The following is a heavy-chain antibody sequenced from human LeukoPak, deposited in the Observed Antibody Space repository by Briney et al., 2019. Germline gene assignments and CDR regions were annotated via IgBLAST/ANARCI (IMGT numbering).Heavy chain of an antibody. D-gene: IGHD4-11*01. V-gene: IGHV3-53*01. Sequence: PGGSLRLSCAASGFTVSSNYMSWVRQAPGKGLEWVSVIYSGGSTYYADSVKGRFTISRDNSKNTLYLQMNSLRAEDTAVYYCARGDFTNYLNNALDIWGQGTMVTVSS. CDR1: GFTVSSNY. CDR2: IYSGGST. J-gene: IGHJ3*02. CDR3: ARGDFTNYLNNALDI.